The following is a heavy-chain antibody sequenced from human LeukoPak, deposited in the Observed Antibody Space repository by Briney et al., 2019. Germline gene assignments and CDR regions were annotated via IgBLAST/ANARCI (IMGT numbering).Heavy chain of an antibody. CDR3: ARGAPYYYDSSGYSP. J-gene: IGHJ5*02. Sequence: WASVKVSCKASGYTFTSYGISWVRQAPGQGLEWMGWISAYNGNTNYAQKPQGRVTMTTDTSTSTAYMELRSLRFDDTAVYYCARGAPYYYDSSGYSPWGQGTLVTVSS. V-gene: IGHV1-18*01. CDR1: GYTFTSYG. CDR2: ISAYNGNT. D-gene: IGHD3-22*01.